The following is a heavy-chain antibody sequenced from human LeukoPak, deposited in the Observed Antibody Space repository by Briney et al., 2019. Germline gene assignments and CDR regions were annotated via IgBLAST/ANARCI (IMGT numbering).Heavy chain of an antibody. CDR3: ARDGVLLWFGEEGFFDY. CDR1: GFTFSSYW. J-gene: IGHJ4*02. V-gene: IGHV3-7*01. CDR2: IKQDGSEK. D-gene: IGHD3-10*01. Sequence: GGSLRLSCAASGFTFSSYWMSWVRQAPGKGLEWVANIKQDGSEKYYVDSVKGRFTISGDNAKNSLYLQMNSLRAEDTAVYYCARDGVLLWFGEEGFFDYWGQGTLVTVSS.